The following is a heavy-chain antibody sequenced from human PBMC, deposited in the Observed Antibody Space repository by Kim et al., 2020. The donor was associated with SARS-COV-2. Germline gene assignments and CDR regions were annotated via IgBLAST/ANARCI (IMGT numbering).Heavy chain of an antibody. CDR1: GGSISSGGYS. V-gene: IGHV4-30-2*01. D-gene: IGHD3-10*01. CDR3: ARGTMVRGVGLWGPLTTPYYLDY. CDR2: IYHSGST. J-gene: IGHJ4*02. Sequence: SETLSLTCAVSGGSISSGGYSWSWIRQPPGKGLEWIGYIYHSGSTYYNPSLKSRVTISVDRSKNQFSLKLSSVTAADTAVYYCARGTMVRGVGLWGPLTTPYYLDYWGQGTLFTVSS.